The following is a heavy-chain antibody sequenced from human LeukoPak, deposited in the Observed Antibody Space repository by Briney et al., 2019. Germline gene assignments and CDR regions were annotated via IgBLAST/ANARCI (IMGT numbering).Heavy chain of an antibody. CDR3: ARPLYSGYDIVAFDI. CDR1: GGSFSSYY. J-gene: IGHJ3*02. V-gene: IGHV4-34*01. Sequence: SETLSLTCAVYGGSFSSYYWSWIRQPPGKGLEWIGEINHSGSTNYNPSLKSRVTISVDTSKNQFSLKLSSVTAADTAVYYCARPLYSGYDIVAFDIWGQGTMVTVSS. CDR2: INHSGST. D-gene: IGHD5-12*01.